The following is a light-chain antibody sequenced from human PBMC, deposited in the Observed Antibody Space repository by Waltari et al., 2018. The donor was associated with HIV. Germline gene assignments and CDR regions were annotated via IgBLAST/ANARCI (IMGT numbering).Light chain of an antibody. Sequence: QSVLPQPPSVSAAPGQKVTISCDRRSSTIEKNFFSRYQKFPGTDPKLPIYENNKRPSVIPDRFFWSKSGTSATLGITGLQTGDEAYYYCATRDSTLSAHVIFGGGTMLTVL. V-gene: IGLV1-51*02. J-gene: IGLJ2*01. CDR1: SSTIEKNF. CDR2: ENN. CDR3: ATRDSTLSAHVI.